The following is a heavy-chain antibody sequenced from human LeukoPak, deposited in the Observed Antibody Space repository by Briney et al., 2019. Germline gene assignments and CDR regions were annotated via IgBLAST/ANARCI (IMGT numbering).Heavy chain of an antibody. Sequence: SETLSLTCTVSGGSISSYYWSWLRQPPGKGLEWIGYIYYSGSTNYNPFLKSRVTISVDTSKNQFSLKLSSVTAADTAVYYCARIHYQLLFHWFDPWGQGTLVTVSS. CDR2: IYYSGST. J-gene: IGHJ5*02. CDR3: ARIHYQLLFHWFDP. V-gene: IGHV4-59*08. D-gene: IGHD2-2*01. CDR1: GGSISSYY.